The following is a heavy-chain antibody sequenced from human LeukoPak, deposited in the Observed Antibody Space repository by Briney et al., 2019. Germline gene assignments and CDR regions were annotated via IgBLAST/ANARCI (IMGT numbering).Heavy chain of an antibody. CDR2: IIPIFGTA. Sequence: SVKVSCKASGGTFSSYAISWVRQAPGQGLEWMGGIIPIFGTANYAQKFRGRVTITADESTSTAYMELSSLRSEDTAVYYCARVNSPLGSLDVRGPEYWGQGTLVTVSS. CDR3: ARVNSPLGSLDVRGPEY. CDR1: GGTFSSYA. V-gene: IGHV1-69*13. J-gene: IGHJ4*02. D-gene: IGHD7-27*01.